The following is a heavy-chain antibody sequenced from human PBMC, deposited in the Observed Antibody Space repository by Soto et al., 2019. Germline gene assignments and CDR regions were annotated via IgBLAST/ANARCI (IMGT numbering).Heavy chain of an antibody. Sequence: GASVKVSCKVSGYTLTELSMHWLRQSPGKGLEWMGGFDPEDGETIYAQKFQGRVTMTEDTSTDTAYMELSSLRSEDTAVYYCATNPTTEWELLFDYWGQGTLVTVSS. CDR2: FDPEDGET. CDR1: GYTLTELS. CDR3: ATNPTTEWELLFDY. J-gene: IGHJ4*02. D-gene: IGHD1-26*01. V-gene: IGHV1-24*01.